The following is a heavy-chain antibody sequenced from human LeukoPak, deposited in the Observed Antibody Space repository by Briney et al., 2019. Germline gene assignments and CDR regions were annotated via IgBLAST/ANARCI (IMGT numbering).Heavy chain of an antibody. CDR3: ARGVVEWIVVVPAARPGAFGI. CDR2: IYYSGST. CDR1: GGSISSSSYY. J-gene: IGHJ3*02. V-gene: IGHV4-39*07. D-gene: IGHD2-2*01. Sequence: SETLSLTCTVSGGSISSSSYYWGWIHQPPGKGLEWIGSIYYSGSTYYNPSLKSRVTISVDTSKNQFSLKLSSVTAADTAVYYCARGVVEWIVVVPAARPGAFGIWGQGTMVTVSS.